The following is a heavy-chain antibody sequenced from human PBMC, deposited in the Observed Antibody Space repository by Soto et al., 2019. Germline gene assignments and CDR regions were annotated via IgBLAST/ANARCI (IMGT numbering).Heavy chain of an antibody. Sequence: GDLRHPCCASGFTLRNYGLHWVRQAPDRGLEWVAAMWYDESRTFYAESVKGRFTISRDDSRKTLYLEMNTLRVDDTGVYYCVRDDSFRDSSAPWGQGTLVTVSS. J-gene: IGHJ5*02. D-gene: IGHD3-22*01. CDR1: GFTLRNYG. CDR3: VRDDSFRDSSAP. V-gene: IGHV3-33*01. CDR2: MWYDESRT.